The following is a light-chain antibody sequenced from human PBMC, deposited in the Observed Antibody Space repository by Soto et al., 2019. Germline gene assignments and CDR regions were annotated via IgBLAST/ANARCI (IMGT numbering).Light chain of an antibody. CDR2: AAS. J-gene: IGKJ3*01. CDR3: QQSYTTPFT. Sequence: DIQMTQSPSSLSASVGDRVTITCRASQNISSYLNWYQQKPGKAPKLLIYAASNLQSGVPSRFSGRGSGTDFSLTISSLQPEDFATYYCQQSYTTPFTFGPGTKVDI. V-gene: IGKV1-39*01. CDR1: QNISSY.